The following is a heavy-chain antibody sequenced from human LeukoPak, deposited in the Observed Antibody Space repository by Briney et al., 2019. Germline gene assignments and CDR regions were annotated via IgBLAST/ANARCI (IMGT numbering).Heavy chain of an antibody. D-gene: IGHD3-22*01. CDR1: GFTFSSYW. J-gene: IGHJ3*02. CDR3: ASSRYYYDSSGYYYGDAFDI. Sequence: GSLRLSCAASGFTFSSYWMSWVRQAPGKGLEWVANIKQDGSEKYYVDSVKGRFTISRDNAKNSLYLQMNSLRAEDTAVYYCASSRYYYDSSGYYYGDAFDIWGQGTMVTVSS. V-gene: IGHV3-7*01. CDR2: IKQDGSEK.